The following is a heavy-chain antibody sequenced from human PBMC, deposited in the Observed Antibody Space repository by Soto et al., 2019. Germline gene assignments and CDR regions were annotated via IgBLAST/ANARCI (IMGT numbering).Heavy chain of an antibody. Sequence: QVHLVQSGAEVKKPGSSVKVSCKVSGGTFNTYAISWVRQAPGHGLEWMGGIIPVFRAPDYAQKFQGRVTITADESARTVYMEQNGLRSEYTAVYYCARDKGRPQLGGNYYYITEVWGQGTSVTVSS. V-gene: IGHV1-69*12. CDR3: ARDKGRPQLGGNYYYITEV. CDR2: IIPVFRAP. J-gene: IGHJ6*02. D-gene: IGHD3-3*02. CDR1: GGTFNTYA.